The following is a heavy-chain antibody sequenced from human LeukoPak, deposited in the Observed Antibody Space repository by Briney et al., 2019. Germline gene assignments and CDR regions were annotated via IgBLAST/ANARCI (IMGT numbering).Heavy chain of an antibody. CDR2: IYYSGST. Sequence: SETLSLTCAVSGYSISSGYYWSWIRQPPGKGLEWIGYIYYSGSTNYNPSLKSRVTISVGTSKNQFSLKLSSVTAADTAVYYCARASGLLWFGNFDYWGQGTLVTVS. CDR1: GYSISSGYY. J-gene: IGHJ4*02. D-gene: IGHD3-10*01. CDR3: ARASGLLWFGNFDY. V-gene: IGHV4-61*01.